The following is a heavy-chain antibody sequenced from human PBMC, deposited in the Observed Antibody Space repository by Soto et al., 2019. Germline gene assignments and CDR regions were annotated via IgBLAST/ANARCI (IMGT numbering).Heavy chain of an antibody. J-gene: IGHJ4*02. Sequence: ESGPTLVNPTQTLTLTCTFSGFSLSTSGMCVSWIRQPPGKALEWLARIDWDDDKYYSTSLKTRLTISKDTSKNQVVLTMTNMDPVDTATYYCARSTYYYDSSGYGFYYFDYWGQGTLVTVSS. CDR1: GFSLSTSGMC. CDR3: ARSTYYYDSSGYGFYYFDY. V-gene: IGHV2-70*11. CDR2: IDWDDDK. D-gene: IGHD3-22*01.